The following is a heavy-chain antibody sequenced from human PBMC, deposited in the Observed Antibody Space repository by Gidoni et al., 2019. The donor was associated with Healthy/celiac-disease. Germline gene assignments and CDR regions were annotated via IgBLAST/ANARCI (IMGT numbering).Heavy chain of an antibody. Sequence: EGLLLESGGGLLQPGWSLRHSCAAAWFTFSRYAMSWVRQAPGKGLGWVSAIRGSGGSTYYADSVKGRFTISRDNSKNTLYLQMTSLRAEDTAVYYCAKDPHRDHPSTSCGQGTPVTLSS. V-gene: IGHV3-23*01. CDR3: AKDPHRDHPSTS. CDR2: IRGSGGST. D-gene: IGHD2-21*02. J-gene: IGHJ5*02. CDR1: WFTFSRYA.